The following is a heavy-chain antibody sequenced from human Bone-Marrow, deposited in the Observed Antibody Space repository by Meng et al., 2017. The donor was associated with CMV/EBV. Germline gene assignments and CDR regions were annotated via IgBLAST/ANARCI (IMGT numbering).Heavy chain of an antibody. V-gene: IGHV1-69*05. CDR2: IIPIFGTA. J-gene: IGHJ4*02. D-gene: IGHD3-10*01. CDR1: GGTFSSYA. CDR3: ARDPLIGGSGSYDY. Sequence: SVKVSCKASGGTFSSYAISWVRQAPGQGLEWMGGIIPIFGTANYAQKFQGRVTITTDESTSTAYMELSSLRSEDTAVYYCARDPLIGGSGSYDYWGQGTLVTVYS.